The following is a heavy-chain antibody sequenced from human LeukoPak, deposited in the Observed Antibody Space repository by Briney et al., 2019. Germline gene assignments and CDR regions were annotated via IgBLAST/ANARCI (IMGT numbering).Heavy chain of an antibody. CDR1: GGTSSSYA. Sequence: SVKVSCKASGGTSSSYAISWVRQAPGQGLEWMGGIIPIFGTANYAQKFQGRVTITADESTSTAYMELSSLRSEDTAVYYCAREGFHYYYYMDVWGKGTTVTVSS. D-gene: IGHD3-10*01. J-gene: IGHJ6*03. V-gene: IGHV1-69*01. CDR2: IIPIFGTA. CDR3: AREGFHYYYYMDV.